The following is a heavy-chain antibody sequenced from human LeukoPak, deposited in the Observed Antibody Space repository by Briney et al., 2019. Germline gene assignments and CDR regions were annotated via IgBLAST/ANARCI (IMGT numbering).Heavy chain of an antibody. Sequence: GGSLRLSCAASGLTFSSYEMNWVRQAPGKGLEWVSYISSSGSTIYYADSVKGRFTISRDNAKNSLYLQMNSLRAEDTAVYYCASHIAAAGTGWLGYWGQGTLVTVSS. V-gene: IGHV3-48*03. CDR3: ASHIAAAGTGWLGY. J-gene: IGHJ4*02. D-gene: IGHD6-13*01. CDR1: GLTFSSYE. CDR2: ISSSGSTI.